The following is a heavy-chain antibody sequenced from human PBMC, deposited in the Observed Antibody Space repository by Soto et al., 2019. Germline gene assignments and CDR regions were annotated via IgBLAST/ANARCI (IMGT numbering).Heavy chain of an antibody. CDR3: AKGARYCSGGSCSEGYADY. Sequence: EVQLLESGGGLVQPGGSLRLSCAASGFTFSSYAMSWVRQAPGKGLEWVSAVSGSGGSTYYADSVKGRFTISRDNSKNTLYLQRNSLRAEVTAVYYCAKGARYCSGGSCSEGYADYWGQGTLVTVSS. CDR2: VSGSGGST. CDR1: GFTFSSYA. J-gene: IGHJ4*02. D-gene: IGHD2-15*01. V-gene: IGHV3-23*01.